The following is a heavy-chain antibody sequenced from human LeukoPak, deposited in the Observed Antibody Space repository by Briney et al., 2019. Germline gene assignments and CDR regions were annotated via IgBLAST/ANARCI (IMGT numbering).Heavy chain of an antibody. Sequence: GGSLRLSCTASGLIFRNYAMTWVRQAPRKGLEWVSTISGDGTETFYADSVKGRFTISRDISKNTLYLQMNSLRAEDTAVYYCAKETTAMPSWGQGTTVTVSS. CDR1: GLIFRNYA. CDR3: AKETTAMPS. J-gene: IGHJ6*02. V-gene: IGHV3-23*01. CDR2: ISGDGTET. D-gene: IGHD5-18*01.